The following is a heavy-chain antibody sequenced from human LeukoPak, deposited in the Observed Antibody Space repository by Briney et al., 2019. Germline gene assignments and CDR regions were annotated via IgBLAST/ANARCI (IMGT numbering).Heavy chain of an antibody. CDR3: ARHITPNRYSGSYGSDY. V-gene: IGHV5-51*01. D-gene: IGHD1-26*01. Sequence: GESLKISCKGFGNGFTSYWFAWVRPMPGKGREGRGIIYPGDSDTRYSPSFQGQVTISADKSISTAYLQWSSLKASDTAMYYCARHITPNRYSGSYGSDYWGQGTLVTVSS. CDR1: GNGFTSYW. CDR2: IYPGDSDT. J-gene: IGHJ4*02.